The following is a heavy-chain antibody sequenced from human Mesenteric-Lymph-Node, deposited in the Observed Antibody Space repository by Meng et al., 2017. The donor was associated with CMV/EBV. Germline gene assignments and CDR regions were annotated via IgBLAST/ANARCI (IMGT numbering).Heavy chain of an antibody. J-gene: IGHJ5*02. V-gene: IGHV1-2*06. D-gene: IGHD2/OR15-2a*01. CDR3: ARDNVNPEGFDP. CDR1: GYPFTDFY. Sequence: QVQLVQSRAEVGKPGASVMVSCKASGYPFTDFYIHWWRQAPGQGLEWMGRINPNSGVSNSAQNFQGRVTMTRDTSISTAYMELGRLTSDDTAVYYCARDNVNPEGFDPWGQGTLVTVSS. CDR2: INPNSGVS.